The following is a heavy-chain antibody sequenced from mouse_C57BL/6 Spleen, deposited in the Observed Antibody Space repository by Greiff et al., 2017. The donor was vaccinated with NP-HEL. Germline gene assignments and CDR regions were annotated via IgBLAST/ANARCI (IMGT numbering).Heavy chain of an antibody. CDR3: ARQDPTTVVDAMDY. J-gene: IGHJ4*01. Sequence: EVQVVESGGDLVKPGGFLKLSCAASGFTFSSYGMSWVRQTPDKRLEWVATISSGGSYTYYPDSVKGRFTISRDNAKNTLYLQMSSLKSEDTAMYYCARQDPTTVVDAMDYWGQGTSVTVSS. V-gene: IGHV5-6*01. D-gene: IGHD1-1*01. CDR1: GFTFSSYG. CDR2: ISSGGSYT.